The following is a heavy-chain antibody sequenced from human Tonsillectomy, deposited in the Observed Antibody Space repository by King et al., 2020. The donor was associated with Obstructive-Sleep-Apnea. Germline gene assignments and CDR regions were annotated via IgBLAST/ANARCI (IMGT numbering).Heavy chain of an antibody. J-gene: IGHJ6*02. Sequence: VQLVESGGGLVQPGGSLRLSSAASGFTFYSYWMHWVRQAPGKGLVWVSRIDSDGSSTSYADSVKGRFTISRDNAKNTLYLQMNSLRAEDTAVYYCARSTVFGLLIYYGMDVWGQGTTVTVSS. CDR1: GFTFYSYW. CDR3: ARSTVFGLLIYYGMDV. V-gene: IGHV3-74*01. D-gene: IGHD3/OR15-3a*01. CDR2: IDSDGSST.